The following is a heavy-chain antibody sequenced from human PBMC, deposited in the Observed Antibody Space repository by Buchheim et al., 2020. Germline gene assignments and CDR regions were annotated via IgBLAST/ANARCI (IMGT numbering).Heavy chain of an antibody. CDR2: ISYDGSNK. CDR1: GFTFSSYA. CDR3: AREGVGDGSGGMDV. D-gene: IGHD3-10*01. J-gene: IGHJ6*02. V-gene: IGHV3-30-3*01. Sequence: QVQLVESGGGVVQPGRSLRLSCAASGFTFSSYAMHWVRQAPGKGLEWVAVISYDGSNKYYADSVKGRFTISRDNSKKKLYLQMNSLRAEDTAVYYCAREGVGDGSGGMDVWGQGTT.